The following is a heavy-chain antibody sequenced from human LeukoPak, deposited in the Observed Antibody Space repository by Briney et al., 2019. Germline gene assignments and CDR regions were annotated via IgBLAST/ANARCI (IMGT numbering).Heavy chain of an antibody. Sequence: PSETLTLTCTGSGGSITTSGYFWGWVRQSPGKGLEWMGSIQYNGILHHNPTLKSRVTISRDTSKNQFSLELSSVTAADTAMYYCVRDTGQWLCDYWGQGILVTVST. CDR3: VRDTGQWLCDY. CDR1: GGSITTSGYF. CDR2: IQYNGIL. D-gene: IGHD6-19*01. V-gene: IGHV4-39*07. J-gene: IGHJ4*02.